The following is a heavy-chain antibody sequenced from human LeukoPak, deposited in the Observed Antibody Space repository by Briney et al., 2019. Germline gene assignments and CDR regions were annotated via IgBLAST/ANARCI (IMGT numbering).Heavy chain of an antibody. CDR1: GGSISSSNW. J-gene: IGHJ4*02. CDR2: IYHSGST. Sequence: SETLSLTCAVSGGSISSSNWWSWVRQPPGKGLEWIGEIYHSGSTNYNPSLKSRVTISVDKSKNQFSLKLSSVTAADTAVYYCARGALYQYYLDYWGWGQGTLVTVSS. CDR3: ARGALYQYYLDYWG. V-gene: IGHV4-4*02. D-gene: IGHD4-17*01.